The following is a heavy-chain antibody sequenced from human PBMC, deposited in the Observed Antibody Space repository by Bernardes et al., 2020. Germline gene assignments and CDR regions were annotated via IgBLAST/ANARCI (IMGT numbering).Heavy chain of an antibody. CDR3: ARGSASGWYL. Sequence: ASVKVSCKASGYTFTTYPINWVRQAPGQGLEGMGWINTDSEDPTSAQDFTSRFVFSLDTSVSTAYLQINSLKHEDTAVYYCARGSASGWYLWGQGTLVTVSS. V-gene: IGHV7-4-1*02. CDR2: INTDSEDP. D-gene: IGHD6-19*01. J-gene: IGHJ4*02. CDR1: GYTFTTYP.